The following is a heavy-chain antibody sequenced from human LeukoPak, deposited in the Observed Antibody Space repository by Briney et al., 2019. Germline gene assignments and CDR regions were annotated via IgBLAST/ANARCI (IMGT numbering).Heavy chain of an antibody. CDR2: IDPNTGGT. Sequence: GASVKVSCKASEYTFTGSYMHWVRQAPGQGLEWMGWIDPNTGGTNYAQRFQGRVTMTRDTSISTAYMELSGLRSDDTVVYYCAREDSSGWYYDYWGQGTLVIVSS. V-gene: IGHV1-2*02. D-gene: IGHD6-19*01. CDR3: AREDSSGWYYDY. CDR1: EYTFTGSY. J-gene: IGHJ4*02.